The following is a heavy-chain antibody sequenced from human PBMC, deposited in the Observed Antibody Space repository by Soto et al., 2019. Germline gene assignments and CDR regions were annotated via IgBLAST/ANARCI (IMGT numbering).Heavy chain of an antibody. CDR2: INAGNGNT. CDR3: ARDSLSTRMTTVTTLWGMDV. CDR1: GYTFTSYA. J-gene: IGHJ6*02. V-gene: IGHV1-3*01. Sequence: QVQLVQSGAEVKKPGASVKVSCKASGYTFTSYAMHWVRQAPGQRLEWMGWINAGNGNTKYSQKFQGRVTITRDTSASTAYMQLSSLRSEDTAVYYCARDSLSTRMTTVTTLWGMDVWSQGTTVTVSS. D-gene: IGHD4-4*01.